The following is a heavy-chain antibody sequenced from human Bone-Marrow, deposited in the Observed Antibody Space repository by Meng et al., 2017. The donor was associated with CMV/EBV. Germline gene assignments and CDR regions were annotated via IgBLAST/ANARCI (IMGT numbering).Heavy chain of an antibody. J-gene: IGHJ6*02. CDR3: ARDEGGYFSYYYGMDV. CDR2: INHDESEK. V-gene: IGHV3-7*01. D-gene: IGHD2-15*01. CDR1: GFAFSSYW. Sequence: GGSLRLSCAASGFAFSSYWTSWVRQAPGKGLEWVANINHDESEKHYVDSVKGRFTISRHDAKNSMFLQMDSLRAEDTAVYYCARDEGGYFSYYYGMDVWGQGTTVTSP.